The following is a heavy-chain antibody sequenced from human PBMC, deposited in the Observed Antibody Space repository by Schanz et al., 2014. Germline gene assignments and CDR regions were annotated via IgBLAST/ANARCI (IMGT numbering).Heavy chain of an antibody. D-gene: IGHD3-10*01. Sequence: EVQLLESGGGLVQPGGSLRLSCAASGFTFSSYAMSWVRQAPGRGLEWVSALSARGHRTQYADSVMGRFTISSDISKNMLYLQMNSLRDEDTAVYYCAREGERKGMLPYYFDYWGQGALVTVSS. J-gene: IGHJ4*02. CDR1: GFTFSSYA. V-gene: IGHV3-23*01. CDR2: LSARGHRT. CDR3: AREGERKGMLPYYFDY.